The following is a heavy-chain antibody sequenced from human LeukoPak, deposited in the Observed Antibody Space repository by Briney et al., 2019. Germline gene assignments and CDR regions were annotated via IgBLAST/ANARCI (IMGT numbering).Heavy chain of an antibody. CDR3: ARVVVPGWFDP. Sequence: SETLSLTCTVSGASISSGSYYWSWIRQPAGKGLEWIGHIYTSGSTNFNPSLKSRVTISVDTSKNQFSLKLTSVTAADTAVYYCARVVVPGWFDPWGQGTLVTVSS. J-gene: IGHJ5*02. D-gene: IGHD2-15*01. CDR1: GASISSGSYY. CDR2: IYTSGST. V-gene: IGHV4-61*09.